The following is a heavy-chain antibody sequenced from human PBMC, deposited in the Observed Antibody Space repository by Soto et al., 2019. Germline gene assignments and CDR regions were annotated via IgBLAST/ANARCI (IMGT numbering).Heavy chain of an antibody. Sequence: QVQLQQWGAGLLKPSETLSLTCAVYGGSFSGYYWSWIRQPPGKGLEWIGEINHSGSTNYNPSLKSRVTIPVDTSKTQFSLKLSSVTAADTALYYGARGSYCSSTSCYIFDYWGQGTLVTVSS. J-gene: IGHJ4*02. CDR2: INHSGST. CDR3: ARGSYCSSTSCYIFDY. V-gene: IGHV4-34*01. CDR1: GGSFSGYY. D-gene: IGHD2-2*02.